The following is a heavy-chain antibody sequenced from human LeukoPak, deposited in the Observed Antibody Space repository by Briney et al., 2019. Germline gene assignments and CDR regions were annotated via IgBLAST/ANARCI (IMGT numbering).Heavy chain of an antibody. Sequence: GGSLRLSCVASGFAFSNSWMNWVRQAPGKGLEWVANINQNGSEKYYVDSVKGRFTISRDNAKNSLYPQMNNLRGEDTAVYYCAGGDEGDYWGQGTLVTVSS. CDR2: INQNGSEK. CDR1: GFAFSNSW. J-gene: IGHJ4*02. CDR3: AGGDEGDY. V-gene: IGHV3-7*04.